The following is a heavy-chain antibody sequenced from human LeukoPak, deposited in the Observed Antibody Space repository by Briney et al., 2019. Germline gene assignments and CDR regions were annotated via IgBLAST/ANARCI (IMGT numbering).Heavy chain of an antibody. CDR1: GCSISSYY. CDR3: ARRGRNSSGWQDYL. D-gene: IGHD6-25*01. V-gene: IGHV4-59*01. J-gene: IGHJ4*02. Sequence: SETLSRTCSGYGCSISSYYWSWIRQRPGNGLEWIANIYHTGSTNYNPSLSSRVTISIDTATNQFFLKLTSVTADDTALYYCARRGRNSSGWQDYLWGQGTLVTVSS. CDR2: IYHTGST.